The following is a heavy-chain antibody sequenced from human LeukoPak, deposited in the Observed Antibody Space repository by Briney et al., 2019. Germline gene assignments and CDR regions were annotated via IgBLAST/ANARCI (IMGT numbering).Heavy chain of an antibody. Sequence: SQTLSLTCTVSGYAITSGGFSWNWVRQSPGKGLEWIGCIYDRGPAYYNPSLKSRFTISVDRPKNQFFLNVTSLTAADTAVYYCARSRQASGLFNSWGQGTLVVVSS. J-gene: IGHJ5*01. CDR1: GYAITSGGFS. V-gene: IGHV4-30-2*06. D-gene: IGHD3-10*01. CDR3: ARSRQASGLFNS. CDR2: IYDRGPA.